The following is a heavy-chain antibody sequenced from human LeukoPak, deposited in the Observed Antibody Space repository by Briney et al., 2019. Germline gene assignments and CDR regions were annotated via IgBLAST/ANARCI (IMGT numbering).Heavy chain of an antibody. Sequence: SQTLSLTCAVSGGSISSGGYSWSWIRQPPGKGLEWIGYIYHSGSTYYNPSLKSRVTISVDRSKNQFSLKLSSVTAADTAVYYCARGDYSDAFDPWGQGTLVTVSS. V-gene: IGHV4-30-2*01. CDR3: ARGDYSDAFDP. CDR2: IYHSGST. CDR1: GGSISSGGYS. J-gene: IGHJ5*02. D-gene: IGHD4-17*01.